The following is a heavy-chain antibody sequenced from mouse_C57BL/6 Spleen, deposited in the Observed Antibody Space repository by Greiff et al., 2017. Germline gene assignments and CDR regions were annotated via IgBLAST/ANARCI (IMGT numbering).Heavy chain of an antibody. CDR1: GFNIKDDY. J-gene: IGHJ4*01. CDR3: TFITTPQRGAMDY. CDR2: IDPENGDT. Sequence: EVQLQQSGAELVRPGASVKLSCTASGFNIKDDYMHWVKQRPEQGLEWIGWIDPENGDTEYASKFQGKATITADTSSNPAYLQLSSRTSEDTAVYYCTFITTPQRGAMDYWGQGTSVTVSS. V-gene: IGHV14-4*01. D-gene: IGHD1-1*01.